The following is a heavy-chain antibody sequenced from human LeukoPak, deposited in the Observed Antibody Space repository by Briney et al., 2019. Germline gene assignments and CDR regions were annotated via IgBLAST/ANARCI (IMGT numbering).Heavy chain of an antibody. J-gene: IGHJ6*02. V-gene: IGHV3-53*04. D-gene: IGHD3-3*01. Sequence: PGGSLRLSCAASGFTVSSNYISWVRQAPGKGLEWVSVIYSGGSTYYADSVKGRFTISRHNSKNTLYLQMNSLRAEDTAVYYCARVLKYDFWSGYSTYYYYGMDVWGQGTTVTVSS. CDR1: GFTVSSNY. CDR2: IYSGGST. CDR3: ARVLKYDFWSGYSTYYYYGMDV.